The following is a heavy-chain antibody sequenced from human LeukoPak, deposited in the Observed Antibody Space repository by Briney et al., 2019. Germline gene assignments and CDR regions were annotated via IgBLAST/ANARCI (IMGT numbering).Heavy chain of an antibody. CDR1: GFTFSSYS. CDR2: ISSSSSYI. CDR3: ARGMVYCSGGSCFDY. Sequence: GGSLRLSCAASGFTFSSYSMKCLPQAPGKGLEGVSSISSSSSYIYYADSVKGRFTISRDNAKNSLYLQMNSLRAEDTAVYYCARGMVYCSGGSCFDYWGQGTLVTVSS. J-gene: IGHJ4*02. V-gene: IGHV3-21*01. D-gene: IGHD2-15*01.